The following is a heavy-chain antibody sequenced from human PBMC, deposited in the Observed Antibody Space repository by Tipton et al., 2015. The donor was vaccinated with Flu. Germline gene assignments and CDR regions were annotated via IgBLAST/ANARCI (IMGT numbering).Heavy chain of an antibody. CDR1: GGSISSYY. CDR2: IYYSGST. V-gene: IGHV4-59*01. J-gene: IGHJ2*01. Sequence: TLSLTCSVSGGSISSYYWTWIRQPPGKGLEWIGYIYYSGSTNYNPSLKSRVTISVDTSKNQFSLKLSSVTAADTAVYYCARRYFDLWGRGTLVTVSS. CDR3: ARRYFDL.